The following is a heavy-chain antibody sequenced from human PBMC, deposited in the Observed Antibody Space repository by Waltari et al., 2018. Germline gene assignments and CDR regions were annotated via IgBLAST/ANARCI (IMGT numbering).Heavy chain of an antibody. CDR1: GFTFSSYA. Sequence: EVQLVESGGGLVQPGGSLRLSCAASGFTFSSYAMSWVRQAPGKGLEWVSAISGSGGSTYYADSVKGRFTISRDNSKNTLYLQMNSLRAEDTAVYYCAKVQNLDIVVVPADPGDWYFDLWGRGTLVTVSS. J-gene: IGHJ2*01. D-gene: IGHD2-2*01. V-gene: IGHV3-23*04. CDR2: ISGSGGST. CDR3: AKVQNLDIVVVPADPGDWYFDL.